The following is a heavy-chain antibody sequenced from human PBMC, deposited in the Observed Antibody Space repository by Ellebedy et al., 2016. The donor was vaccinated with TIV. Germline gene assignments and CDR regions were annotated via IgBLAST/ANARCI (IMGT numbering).Heavy chain of an antibody. Sequence: SETLSLTCIVSGDSISSGYYYWSWIRQPPEKGLEWIGNIYDSGTTYYNPSLKSRVNISVDTSKNQFSLKLSSVTAADTAVYYCARGRTVTFDYWGRGTLVTVSS. J-gene: IGHJ4*02. CDR1: GDSISSGYYY. CDR2: IYDSGTT. D-gene: IGHD4-17*01. CDR3: ARGRTVTFDY. V-gene: IGHV4-30-4*01.